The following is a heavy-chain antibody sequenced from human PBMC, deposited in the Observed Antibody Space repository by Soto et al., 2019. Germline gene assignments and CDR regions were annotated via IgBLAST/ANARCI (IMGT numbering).Heavy chain of an antibody. D-gene: IGHD6-13*01. J-gene: IGHJ4*02. CDR1: GFTFSDYY. CDR3: ARDRDSAAAGLYYFDY. Sequence: GGSLRLSCAASGFTFSDYYMSWIRQAPGKGLEWVSYISSSSSYTNYADSVKGRFTISRDNAKNSLYLQMNSLRAEDTAVCYCARDRDSAAAGLYYFDYWGQGTLVTVSS. V-gene: IGHV3-11*06. CDR2: ISSSSSYT.